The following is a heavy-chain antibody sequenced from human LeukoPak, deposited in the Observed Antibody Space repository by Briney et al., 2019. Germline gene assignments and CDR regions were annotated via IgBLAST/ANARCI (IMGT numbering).Heavy chain of an antibody. V-gene: IGHV3-21*01. CDR3: ASAMARGVITLPFDY. CDR2: ISSSSSYM. CDR1: GFTFSSYS. Sequence: GGSLRLSCAASGFTFSSYSMNWVRQAPGKGLEWVSSISSSSSYMNYADSVKGRFTISRDNAKNSLYLQLNSLRGEDTAVYYCASAMARGVITLPFDYRGQGTLVTVSS. D-gene: IGHD3-10*01. J-gene: IGHJ4*02.